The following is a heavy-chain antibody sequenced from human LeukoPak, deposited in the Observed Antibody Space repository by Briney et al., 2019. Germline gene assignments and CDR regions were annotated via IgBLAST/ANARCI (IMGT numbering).Heavy chain of an antibody. D-gene: IGHD3-10*02. Sequence: GGSLRLSCAASGFTFSSYGMHWVRQAPGKGLEWVAVISYDGSNKYYADSVKGRFTISRDNSKNTLYLQLNSLRAEDTAVYYCAELGITMIGGVWGKGTTVTISS. CDR1: GFTFSSYG. V-gene: IGHV3-30*18. CDR3: AELGITMIGGV. CDR2: ISYDGSNK. J-gene: IGHJ6*04.